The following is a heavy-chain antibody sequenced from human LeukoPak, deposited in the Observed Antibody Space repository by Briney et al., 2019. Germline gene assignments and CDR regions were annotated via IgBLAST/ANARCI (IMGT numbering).Heavy chain of an antibody. J-gene: IGHJ4*02. V-gene: IGHV1-69*05. Sequence: SVKVSCKASGGTFSRYAISWVRQAPGQGLEWMGGIIPIFSTANYAQKFQGRVTITTDESTSTAYMELSSLRSEDTAVYYCARGRWLQPWGYFDYWGQGTLVTVSS. CDR1: GGTFSRYA. CDR2: IIPIFSTA. CDR3: ARGRWLQPWGYFDY. D-gene: IGHD5-24*01.